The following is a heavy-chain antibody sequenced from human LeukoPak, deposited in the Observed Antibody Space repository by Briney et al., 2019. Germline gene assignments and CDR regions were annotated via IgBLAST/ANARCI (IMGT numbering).Heavy chain of an antibody. J-gene: IGHJ5*02. CDR3: AREGNTIFGVVTDINWFDP. V-gene: IGHV1-69*13. CDR2: IIPIFGTA. D-gene: IGHD3-3*01. CDR1: GYTFSSYA. Sequence: ASVKVSCKASGYTFSSYAISWVRQAPGQGLEWMGGIIPIFGTANYAQKFQGRVTITADESTSTAYMELSSLRSEDTAVYYCAREGNTIFGVVTDINWFDPWGQGTLVTVSS.